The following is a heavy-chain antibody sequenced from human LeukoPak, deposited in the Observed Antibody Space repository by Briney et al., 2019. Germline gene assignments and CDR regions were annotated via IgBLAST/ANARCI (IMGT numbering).Heavy chain of an antibody. CDR3: ARVPFGSGSYQLDY. D-gene: IGHD3-10*01. J-gene: IGHJ4*02. V-gene: IGHV1-69*06. CDR1: GGTFSSYA. CDR2: IIPIFGTA. Sequence: ASVKVSCTASGGTFSSYAISWVRQAPGQGLEWMGGIIPIFGTANYAQKFQGRVTITADKSTSTAYMELSSLRSEDTAVYYCARVPFGSGSYQLDYWGQGTLVTVSS.